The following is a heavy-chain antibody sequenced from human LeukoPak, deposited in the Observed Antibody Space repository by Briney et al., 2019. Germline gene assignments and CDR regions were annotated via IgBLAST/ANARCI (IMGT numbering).Heavy chain of an antibody. V-gene: IGHV3-64D*06. CDR3: VKDAVAVAGTVGYFQH. J-gene: IGHJ1*01. CDR2: ISSNGGST. CDR1: GFTFSSYA. Sequence: PGGSLRLSCSASGFTFSSYAMHWVRQAPGKGLEYVSAISSNGGSTYYADFVKGRFTISRDNSKNTLYLQMSSLRAEDTAVYYCVKDAVAVAGTVGYFQHWGQGTLVTVSS. D-gene: IGHD6-19*01.